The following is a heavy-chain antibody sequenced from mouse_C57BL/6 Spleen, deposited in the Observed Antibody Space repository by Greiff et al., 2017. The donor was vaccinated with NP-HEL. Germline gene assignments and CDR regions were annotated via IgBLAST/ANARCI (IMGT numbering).Heavy chain of an antibody. CDR1: GFTFSSYA. CDR2: ISSGGDYI. J-gene: IGHJ1*03. CDR3: TIDHDYGLWYFDV. V-gene: IGHV5-9-1*02. D-gene: IGHD2-4*01. Sequence: EVKLEESGEGLVKPGGSLKLSCAASGFTFSSYAMSWVRQTPEKRLEWVAYISSGGDYIYYADTVKGRFTISRDNARNTLYLQMSSLKSEDTAMYYCTIDHDYGLWYFDVWGTGTTVTVSS.